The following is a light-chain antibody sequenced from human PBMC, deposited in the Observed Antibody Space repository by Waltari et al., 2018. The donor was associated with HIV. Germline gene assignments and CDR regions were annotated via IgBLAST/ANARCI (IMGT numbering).Light chain of an antibody. CDR1: KLGDNY. CDR2: QDN. V-gene: IGLV3-1*01. CDR3: QAWDSSTVI. Sequence: SYELTQPPSVSVSPGQTASITCSGDKLGDNYACWYQQKPGQSPVLVIYQDNKRPSGIPERFSGSNSGNRATLTISGTQPMDEADYYCQAWDSSTVIFGGGTNLTVL. J-gene: IGLJ2*01.